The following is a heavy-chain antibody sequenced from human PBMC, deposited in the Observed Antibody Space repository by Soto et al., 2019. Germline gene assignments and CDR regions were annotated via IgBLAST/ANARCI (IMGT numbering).Heavy chain of an antibody. CDR2: IVVGSGNT. Sequence: ASVKVSCKASGFTFTSSAVQWVRQARGQRLEWIGWIVVGSGNTNYAQKFQERVTITRDMSTSTAYMELSSLRSEDTAVYYCAAPLAYCGGDCSALYGMDVWGQGTTVTVSS. D-gene: IGHD2-21*02. J-gene: IGHJ6*02. V-gene: IGHV1-58*01. CDR3: AAPLAYCGGDCSALYGMDV. CDR1: GFTFTSSA.